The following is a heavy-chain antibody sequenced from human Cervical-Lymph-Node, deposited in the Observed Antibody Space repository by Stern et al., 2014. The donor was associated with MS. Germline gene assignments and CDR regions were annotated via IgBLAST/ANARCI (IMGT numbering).Heavy chain of an antibody. CDR2: ISGYNGHT. Sequence: SGASVKVSCKASGYTFTHYGVSWVRQAPGQGLEWMGWISGYNGHTKYAQRFQGRVTMTTDTSTNTAYMELRSLRSDDTAVYYCAKNTSGFDYWGQGTLVTVSS. CDR1: GYTFTHYG. J-gene: IGHJ4*02. V-gene: IGHV1-18*01. CDR3: AKNTSGFDY. D-gene: IGHD6-19*01.